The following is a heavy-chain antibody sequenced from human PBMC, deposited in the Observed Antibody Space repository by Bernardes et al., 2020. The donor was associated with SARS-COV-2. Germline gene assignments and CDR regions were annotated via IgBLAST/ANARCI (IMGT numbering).Heavy chain of an antibody. V-gene: IGHV1-18*01. J-gene: IGHJ6*02. CDR1: GYTFTSYG. D-gene: IGHD3-10*01. Sequence: ASVKVSCKASGYTFTSYGISWVRQAPGQGLEWMGWISAYNGNTNYAQKLQGRVTMTTDTSTSTAYMELRSLRSDDTAVYYCARSMVQGDKKGNYYYYGMDVWGQGTTVTVSS. CDR3: ARSMVQGDKKGNYYYYGMDV. CDR2: ISAYNGNT.